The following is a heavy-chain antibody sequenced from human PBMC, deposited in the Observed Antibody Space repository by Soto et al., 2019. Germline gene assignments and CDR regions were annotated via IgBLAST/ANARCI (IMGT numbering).Heavy chain of an antibody. CDR3: ASGYGDYYYYYGMDV. J-gene: IGHJ6*02. Sequence: GGSLRLSCAASGFTVSSNYMSWVRQAPGKGLEWVSVIYSGGSTYYADSVKGRFTISRDNSKNTLYLQMSSLRAEDTAVYYCASGYGDYYYYYGMDVWGQGTTVTVSS. CDR2: IYSGGST. V-gene: IGHV3-53*01. CDR1: GFTVSSNY. D-gene: IGHD4-17*01.